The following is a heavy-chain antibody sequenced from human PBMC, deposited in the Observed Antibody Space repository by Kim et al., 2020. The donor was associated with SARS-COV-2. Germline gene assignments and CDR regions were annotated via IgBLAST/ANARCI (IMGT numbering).Heavy chain of an antibody. Sequence: GGTTYYTGSVRGRFTISRDNSKNTLFLQMNSLRAEDTAVYYCAKGSALDYWGQGTLVTFSS. D-gene: IGHD3-3*01. J-gene: IGHJ4*02. CDR3: AKGSALDY. V-gene: IGHV3-23*01. CDR2: GGTT.